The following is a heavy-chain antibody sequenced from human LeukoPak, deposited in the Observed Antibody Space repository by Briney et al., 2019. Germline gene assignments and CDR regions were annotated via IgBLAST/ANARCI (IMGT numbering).Heavy chain of an antibody. CDR1: GLSFSSYA. J-gene: IGHJ4*02. D-gene: IGHD1-1*01. CDR2: IGSSGADT. Sequence: GGSLRLSCAAPGLSFSSYAMSWFRQAPGKGLERVSTIGSSGADTYYADSVKGRFTISKDTSKSTLQMNSLSAEDTAVYYCVKHSGGVYGNSDSWGQGTLVTVSS. V-gene: IGHV3-23*01. CDR3: VKHSGGVYGNSDS.